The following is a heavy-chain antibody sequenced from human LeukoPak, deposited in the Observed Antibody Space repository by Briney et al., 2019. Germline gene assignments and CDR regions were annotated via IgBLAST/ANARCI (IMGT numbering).Heavy chain of an antibody. CDR2: IYYSGNT. D-gene: IGHD1-14*01. V-gene: IGHV4-59*01. Sequence: SQTLSLTCTVPGDSISNYYWSWIRQPPGKGREGIGYIYYSGNTDYNPSLKSRITISVDTSKNQFSLRLNSVTAADTAVYYCARYRNEALFAFDIWGQGTMVTVSS. J-gene: IGHJ3*02. CDR1: GDSISNYY. CDR3: ARYRNEALFAFDI.